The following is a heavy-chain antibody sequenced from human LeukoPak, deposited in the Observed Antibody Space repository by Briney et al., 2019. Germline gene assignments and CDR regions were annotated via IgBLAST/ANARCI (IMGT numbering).Heavy chain of an antibody. Sequence: GGSLRLSCAASGFIVSNYYMSWVRQAPGKGLEWVSVIFGGGGTFYSDSVKGRFTISRDYSKNTLYLQMNSLRADDTAVYYCARDSSGPAFWGQGTLVTVSS. D-gene: IGHD3-22*01. CDR2: IFGGGGT. V-gene: IGHV3-53*01. CDR1: GFIVSNYY. J-gene: IGHJ4*02. CDR3: ARDSSGPAF.